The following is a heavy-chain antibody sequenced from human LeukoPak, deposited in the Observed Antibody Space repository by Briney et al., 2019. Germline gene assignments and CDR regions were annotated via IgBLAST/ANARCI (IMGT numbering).Heavy chain of an antibody. CDR2: ISGSGGST. J-gene: IGHJ4*02. Sequence: AGGSLRLSCAASAFTFSSYAMSWVRQAPGKGLQWVSAISGSGGSTYYADSVKGRFTISRDNSKNTLYLQMNSLRAEDTAVYYCAKEPFTVTTTIFYFDYWGQGTLVTVSS. CDR3: AKEPFTVTTTIFYFDY. V-gene: IGHV3-23*01. D-gene: IGHD4-17*01. CDR1: AFTFSSYA.